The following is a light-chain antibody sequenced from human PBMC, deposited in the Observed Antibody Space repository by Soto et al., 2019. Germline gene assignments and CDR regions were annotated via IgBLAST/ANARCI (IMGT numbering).Light chain of an antibody. CDR1: QSVSSY. Sequence: EVVMTQSPATLSVSPGERATLSCRASQSVSSYLAWYQQKPGQAPRLLIYGASTRATGIPARFSGSGSGTEFTLTISSLQSEDFAVYYCQQCSDGPLITFGQGTRLEIK. CDR3: QQCSDGPLIT. J-gene: IGKJ5*01. V-gene: IGKV3-15*01. CDR2: GAS.